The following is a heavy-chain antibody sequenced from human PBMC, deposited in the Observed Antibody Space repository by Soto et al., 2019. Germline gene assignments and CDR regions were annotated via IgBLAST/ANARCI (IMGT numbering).Heavy chain of an antibody. Sequence: GASVKVSCKASGYTFTGYYMHCVRQAPGQGLEWMGWINPNSGGTNYAQKFQGWVTMTRDTSISTAYMELSRLRSDDTAVYYCARDNMTLYGMDVWGQGTTVTVSS. CDR3: ARDNMTLYGMDV. CDR1: GYTFTGYY. V-gene: IGHV1-2*04. CDR2: INPNSGGT. J-gene: IGHJ6*02.